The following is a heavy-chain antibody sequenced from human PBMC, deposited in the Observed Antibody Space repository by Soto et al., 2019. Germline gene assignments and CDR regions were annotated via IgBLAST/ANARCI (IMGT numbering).Heavy chain of an antibody. Sequence: QITLKESGPTLVKPTQTLTLTCTFSGFSLTSGVVGVGWIRQPPGEALELLALIYWNDEQYYNPSLRNTLTITRDTSKNQVVLPMTNMDPVDTATYYCAHRLPGPSGYDVWGQGTTVTVSS. D-gene: IGHD6-13*01. CDR3: AHRLPGPSGYDV. CDR2: IYWNDEQ. V-gene: IGHV2-5*01. J-gene: IGHJ6*02. CDR1: GFSLTSGVVG.